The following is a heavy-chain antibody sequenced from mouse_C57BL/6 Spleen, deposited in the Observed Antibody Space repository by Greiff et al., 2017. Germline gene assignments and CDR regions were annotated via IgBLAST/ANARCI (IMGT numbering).Heavy chain of an antibody. Sequence: VQLQQPGAELVRPGSSVKLSCKASGYTFTSYWMHWVKQRPIQGLEWIGNIDPSDSETHYNQKFKDKATLTVDKSSSTAYMQLSSLTSEDSAVYYCARSPGTGGDYWGQGTTLTVSS. D-gene: IGHD4-1*01. CDR3: ARSPGTGGDY. V-gene: IGHV1-52*01. J-gene: IGHJ2*01. CDR1: GYTFTSYW. CDR2: IDPSDSET.